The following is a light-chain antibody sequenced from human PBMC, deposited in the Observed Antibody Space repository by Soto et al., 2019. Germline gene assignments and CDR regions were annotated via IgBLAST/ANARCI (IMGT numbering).Light chain of an antibody. CDR1: QSVSSSY. CDR2: GAS. J-gene: IGKJ4*01. V-gene: IGKV3-20*01. CDR3: QQYNSYSLT. Sequence: EIVLTQSPGTLSLSPGERATLSCRASQSVSSSYLAWYQQKPGQAPRLLIYGASSRATGIPDRFSGSGSGTEFSLTISSLQPDDSATFYCQQYNSYSLTFGGGTKV.